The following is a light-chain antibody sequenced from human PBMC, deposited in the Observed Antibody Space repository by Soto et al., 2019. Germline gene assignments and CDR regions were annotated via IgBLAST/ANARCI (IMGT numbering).Light chain of an antibody. CDR3: QQYSDSPRT. CDR2: GAS. CDR1: QSVSCSS. V-gene: IGKV3-20*01. J-gene: IGKJ1*01. Sequence: EIVLTQSPGTLSLSPGERATLSCRASQSVSCSSLAWYQQKPGQAPRLLIYGASTRATGIPDRFSGRGSGTDFTLTISRLEPEDSAVYYCQQYSDSPRTFGQGTKVEIK.